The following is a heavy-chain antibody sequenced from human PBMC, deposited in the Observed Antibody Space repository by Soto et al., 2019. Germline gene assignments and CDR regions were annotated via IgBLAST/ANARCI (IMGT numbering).Heavy chain of an antibody. CDR1: GGSISSYY. J-gene: IGHJ6*03. D-gene: IGHD6-13*01. Sequence: SETLSLTCTVSGGSISSYYWSWIRQPPGKGLEWIGYIYYSGSTNYNPSLKSRVTISVDTSKNQFSLKLSSVTAADTAVYYCARRMAAAAPTGHYYYYMDVWGKGTTVTVSS. V-gene: IGHV4-59*08. CDR2: IYYSGST. CDR3: ARRMAAAAPTGHYYYYMDV.